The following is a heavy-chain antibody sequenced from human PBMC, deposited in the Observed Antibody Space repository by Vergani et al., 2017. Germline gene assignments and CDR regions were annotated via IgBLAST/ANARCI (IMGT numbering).Heavy chain of an antibody. D-gene: IGHD6-13*01. Sequence: QLQLQESGSGLVKPSQTLSLTCAVSGGSISSGGYSWSWIRQPPGKGLEWIGEINHRGSTNYNPSLKSRVTISVATSKNQFSLKLSSVTAADTSVYYCASSIAAAGKHDYWGQGTLVTVSS. CDR2: INHRGST. J-gene: IGHJ4*02. V-gene: IGHV4-30-2*01. CDR3: ASSIAAAGKHDY. CDR1: GGSISSGGYS.